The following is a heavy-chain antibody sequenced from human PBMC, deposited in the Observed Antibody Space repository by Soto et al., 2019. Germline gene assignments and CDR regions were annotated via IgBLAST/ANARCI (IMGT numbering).Heavy chain of an antibody. J-gene: IGHJ6*02. Sequence: ASVKVSCKASGGTFSSYAISWVRQAPGQGLEWMGGIIPIFGTANYAQKFQGRVTITADKSTSTAYMELSSLRSEDTAVYYCARYKAAPSPITIFGVVRPPYYYYGMDVWGQGTTVSVSS. CDR2: IIPIFGTA. CDR1: GGTFSSYA. CDR3: ARYKAAPSPITIFGVVRPPYYYYGMDV. D-gene: IGHD3-3*01. V-gene: IGHV1-69*06.